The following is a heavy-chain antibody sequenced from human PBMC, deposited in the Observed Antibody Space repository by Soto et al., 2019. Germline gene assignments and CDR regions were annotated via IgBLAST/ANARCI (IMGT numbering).Heavy chain of an antibody. V-gene: IGHV1-69*13. J-gene: IGHJ6*02. CDR3: ARVRGCSGGSCYSSYYYYYGMDV. CDR2: IIPIFGTA. D-gene: IGHD2-15*01. Sequence: ASVKVSCKASGGTFSSYAISWVRQAPGQGLEWMGGIIPIFGTANYAQKFQGRVTITADESTSTAYMELSSLRSEDTAVYYCARVRGCSGGSCYSSYYYYYGMDVWGQGTTVTVSS. CDR1: GGTFSSYA.